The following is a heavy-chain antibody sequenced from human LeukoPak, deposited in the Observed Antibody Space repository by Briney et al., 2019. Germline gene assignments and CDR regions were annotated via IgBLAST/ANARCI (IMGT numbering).Heavy chain of an antibody. Sequence: AGGSLRLSCAASGFTFSNYWMVWVRQAPGKGPEWVGNIKQDGSEKRYADSVRGRFSISRDNAQTSLYLQMNSLRAEDTAVYYCARASDPWLQLTWGQGTLVTVSS. D-gene: IGHD5-24*01. J-gene: IGHJ5*02. V-gene: IGHV3-7*05. CDR1: GFTFSNYW. CDR3: ARASDPWLQLT. CDR2: IKQDGSEK.